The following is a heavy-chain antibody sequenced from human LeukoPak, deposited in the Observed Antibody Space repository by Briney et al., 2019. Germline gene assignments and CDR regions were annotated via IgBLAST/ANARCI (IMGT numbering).Heavy chain of an antibody. CDR1: GYTFTGYY. Sequence: ASVKVSCKASGYTFTGYYIHWVRQAPGQGLEWMGWINPHSGGTNYVQNFQGRVTTTRDTSISIVYMELSRLRSADTAIYYCARDSGYSSRWETDYYYHYMDVWGKGTTVTVSS. CDR2: INPHSGGT. J-gene: IGHJ6*03. CDR3: ARDSGYSSRWETDYYYHYMDV. V-gene: IGHV1-2*02. D-gene: IGHD6-13*01.